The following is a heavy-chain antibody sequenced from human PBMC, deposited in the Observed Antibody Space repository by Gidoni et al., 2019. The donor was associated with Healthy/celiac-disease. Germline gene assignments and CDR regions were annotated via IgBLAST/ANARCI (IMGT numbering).Heavy chain of an antibody. CDR2: IYYSGRT. CDR3: ARHGPPRTTVTSYYFDY. D-gene: IGHD4-17*01. CDR1: GGSISRYY. J-gene: IGHJ4*02. V-gene: IGHV4-59*08. Sequence: QVQLQESGPGLVQPSETLSLTCTVSGGSISRYYWSWIRQPPGTGLEWIGYIYYSGRTNYNPSLKSRVTISVDSSKNQFFLKLSSVTAADTAGYYCARHGPPRTTVTSYYFDYWGQGTLVTVSS.